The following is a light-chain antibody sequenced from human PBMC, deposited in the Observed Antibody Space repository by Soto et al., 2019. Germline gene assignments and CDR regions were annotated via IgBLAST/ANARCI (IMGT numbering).Light chain of an antibody. V-gene: IGKV1-5*03. CDR3: QQYGLQGT. J-gene: IGKJ1*01. Sequence: DIQMTQSPSTLSASVGDRVTVTCRASQSISSWLAWYQQKPGKAPKLLIYKASSLENEVPSRFSGSGFGTEFTLTISSLQPDDSATYYCQQYGLQGTFGQGTKVDIK. CDR2: KAS. CDR1: QSISSW.